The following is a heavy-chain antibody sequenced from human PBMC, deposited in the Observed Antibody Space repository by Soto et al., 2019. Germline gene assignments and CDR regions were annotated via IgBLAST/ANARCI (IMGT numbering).Heavy chain of an antibody. CDR2: IDPRDSQT. CDR3: ARQIYDSDTGPNFQYYFDS. D-gene: IGHD3-22*01. Sequence: PGESVKISCXGSGYRFAGYWINWVHQKPGKGLDCMGRIDPRDSQTYYSPSFRGLVTISVTKSITTVFLQWSSLRASDTAMYYCARQIYDSDTGPNFQYYFDSWGQGIPVTVSS. V-gene: IGHV5-10-1*01. CDR1: GYRFAGYW. J-gene: IGHJ4*02.